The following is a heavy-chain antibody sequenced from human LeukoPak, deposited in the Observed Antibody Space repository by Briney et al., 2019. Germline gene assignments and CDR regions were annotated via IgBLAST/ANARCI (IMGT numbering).Heavy chain of an antibody. J-gene: IGHJ4*02. D-gene: IGHD3-10*01. Sequence: SQTLSLTCAISGDSVSSNSAAWNWIRQSPSRGLEWLGRTYYRSKWYNDYAVSVKIRITINPDTSKNQFSLQLNSVTPEDTAVYYCARGGVGGIRLEAPFDYWGQGTLVTVSS. V-gene: IGHV6-1*01. CDR3: ARGGVGGIRLEAPFDY. CDR1: GDSVSSNSAA. CDR2: TYYRSKWYN.